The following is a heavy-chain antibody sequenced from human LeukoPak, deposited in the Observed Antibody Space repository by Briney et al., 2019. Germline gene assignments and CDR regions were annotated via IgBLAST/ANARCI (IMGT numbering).Heavy chain of an antibody. D-gene: IGHD4-23*01. CDR2: ISGSGGST. CDR3: AREDYGGNSGWDY. V-gene: IGHV3-23*01. CDR1: GFTFSSYA. J-gene: IGHJ4*02. Sequence: GGSLRLSCAASGFTFSSYAMSWVRQAPGKGLEWVSAISGSGGSTYYADSVKGRFTISRDNAKNSLYLQMNSLRAEDTAVYYCAREDYGGNSGWDYWGQGTLVTVSS.